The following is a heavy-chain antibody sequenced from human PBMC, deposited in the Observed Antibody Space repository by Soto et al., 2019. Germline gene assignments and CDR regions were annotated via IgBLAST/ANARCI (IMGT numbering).Heavy chain of an antibody. CDR3: ARGSVTIFGVVLDFDY. V-gene: IGHV1-3*01. CDR2: INAGSGNT. D-gene: IGHD3-3*01. CDR1: GYTSTNYC. Sequence: GASVKVSCKASGYTSTNYCMHWVRQAPGQRLEWMGWINAGSGNTKYSQKFQGRITITRDTSASTVYMELSSLRSEDTAVYYCARGSVTIFGVVLDFDYWGQGTLVTVSS. J-gene: IGHJ4*02.